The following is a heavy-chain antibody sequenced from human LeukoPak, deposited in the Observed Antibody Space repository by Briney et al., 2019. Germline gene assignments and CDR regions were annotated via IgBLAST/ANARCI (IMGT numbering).Heavy chain of an antibody. CDR2: INTSGTT. D-gene: IGHD2-21*02. Sequence: SETLSLTCTVSGGSISSFYWSWIRQPAGKGLEWIGRINTSGTTNYNPSLKSRVTMSVDTSKTQFSLKLSSVTAADTAVYYCARGNYGDPGDYYFDSWGQRTLVTVSS. J-gene: IGHJ4*02. CDR1: GGSISSFY. CDR3: ARGNYGDPGDYYFDS. V-gene: IGHV4-4*07.